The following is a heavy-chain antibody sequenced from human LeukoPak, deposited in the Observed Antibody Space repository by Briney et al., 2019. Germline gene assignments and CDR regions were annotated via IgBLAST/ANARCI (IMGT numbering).Heavy chain of an antibody. CDR1: GYTFTSYY. D-gene: IGHD2-2*01. V-gene: IGHV1-46*01. CDR3: ARRYCSSTSCHYFDY. CDR2: INPSGGST. Sequence: ASVKVSCKASGYTFTSYYMHWVRQAPGQGLEWMGIINPSGGSTSYAQKFQGRVTMTRDTSTSTVYMELSSLRSEDTAVYYCARRYCSSTSCHYFDYWGQGTLVTVSS. J-gene: IGHJ4*02.